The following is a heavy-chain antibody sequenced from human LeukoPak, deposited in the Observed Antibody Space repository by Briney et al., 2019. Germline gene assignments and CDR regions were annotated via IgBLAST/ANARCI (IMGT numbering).Heavy chain of an antibody. Sequence: GASVKVSCKASGYTFTGYYMHWVRQAPGQGLEWMGWINPNSGGTNYAQKFQGRVTMTRDTSISTAYMELSRLRSDDTAVYYCAREPIRMTGYYPDYWGQGTLVTVSS. D-gene: IGHD3-9*01. CDR2: INPNSGGT. CDR1: GYTFTGYY. V-gene: IGHV1-2*02. J-gene: IGHJ4*02. CDR3: AREPIRMTGYYPDY.